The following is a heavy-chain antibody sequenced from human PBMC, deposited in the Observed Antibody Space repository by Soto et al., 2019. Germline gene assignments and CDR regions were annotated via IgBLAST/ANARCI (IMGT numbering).Heavy chain of an antibody. CDR2: INAGNGNT. V-gene: IGHV1-3*01. Sequence: ASVKVSCKASGYTFTSYAMHWVRQAPGQRLEWMGWINAGNGNTKYSQKFQGRVTITRDTSASTAYMELSSLRSEDTAVYYCARAVGGVRYFDWLPSGWFDPWGQGTLVTVSS. D-gene: IGHD3-9*01. J-gene: IGHJ5*02. CDR1: GYTFTSYA. CDR3: ARAVGGVRYFDWLPSGWFDP.